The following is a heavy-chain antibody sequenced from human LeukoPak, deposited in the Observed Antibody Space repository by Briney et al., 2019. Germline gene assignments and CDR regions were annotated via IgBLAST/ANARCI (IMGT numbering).Heavy chain of an antibody. V-gene: IGHV3-21*01. CDR2: VSTSSRYI. D-gene: IGHD2-2*01. CDR1: GFTLSNYD. CDR3: ARADCSSSTCYSRRSWFDP. Sequence: PGGSLRLSCAASGFTLSNYDMNWVRQAPGKGLEWVSSVSTSSRYIYYKDSVRGRFTISRDDAKNSQYLEMNSLRAEDTAVYYCARADCSSSTCYSRRSWFDPWGQGTLVTVSS. J-gene: IGHJ5*02.